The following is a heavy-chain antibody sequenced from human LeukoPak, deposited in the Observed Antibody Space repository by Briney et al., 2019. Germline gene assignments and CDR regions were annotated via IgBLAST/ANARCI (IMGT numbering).Heavy chain of an antibody. CDR2: IGGSDGRT. CDR1: GFTFSSYA. V-gene: IGHV3-23*01. Sequence: GGFLRLSCAASGFTFSSYAMSWVRQAPGKGLEWVSVIGGSDGRTYYADSVKGRFTISRDNSKNTLYMQMNSLRAEDTAVYYCAKQGYTTSWLYFDYWGQGTLVTVSS. CDR3: AKQGYTTSWLYFDY. J-gene: IGHJ4*02. D-gene: IGHD5-12*01.